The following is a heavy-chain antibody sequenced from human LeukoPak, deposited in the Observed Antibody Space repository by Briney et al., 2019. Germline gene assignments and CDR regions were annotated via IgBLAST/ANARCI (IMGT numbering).Heavy chain of an antibody. Sequence: FTFXXXXXXWXRQXXXXXXXXXXRIXXXXDMGATDYAAPVKGRFTIARDDSKKTLYLEMDRLKTEDTAVYYCTTDMGVVPAAIRREDPGAWGQGTLVTVSS. V-gene: IGHV3-15*01. J-gene: IGHJ4*02. CDR3: TTDMGVVPAAIRREDPGA. D-gene: IGHD2-2*02. CDR2: IXXXXDMGAT. CDR1: FTFXXXX.